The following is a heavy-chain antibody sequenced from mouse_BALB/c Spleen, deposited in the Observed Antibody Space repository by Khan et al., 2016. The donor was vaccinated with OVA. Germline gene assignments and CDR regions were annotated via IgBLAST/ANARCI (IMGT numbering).Heavy chain of an antibody. CDR1: GLTFTDYC. CDR3: ARDIPDAMDY. J-gene: IGHJ4*01. Sequence: EVLLVESGGGLVQPGGSLRLSCATSGLTFTDYCMSWVRQPPGKALEWLGVIRNKANGYTTAYSASVKGRFTISRDNYQSILYLQMNTLRAEDSATYYCARDIPDAMDYWGQGTSVTVSS. CDR2: IRNKANGYTT. V-gene: IGHV7-3*02.